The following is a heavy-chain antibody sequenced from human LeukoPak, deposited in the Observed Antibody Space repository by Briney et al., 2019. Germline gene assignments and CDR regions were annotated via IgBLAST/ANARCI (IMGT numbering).Heavy chain of an antibody. CDR3: ALLEVVYYMDV. J-gene: IGHJ6*03. D-gene: IGHD2-21*01. CDR2: ISSSSSYI. CDR1: GFTFSSYS. V-gene: IGHV3-21*01. Sequence: GGSLRLSCAASGFTFSSYSMNWVRQAPGKGLEWVSSISSSSSYIYYADSVKGRFTTSRDNAKNSLYLQMNSLRAEDTAVYYCALLEVVYYMDVWGKGTTVTVSS.